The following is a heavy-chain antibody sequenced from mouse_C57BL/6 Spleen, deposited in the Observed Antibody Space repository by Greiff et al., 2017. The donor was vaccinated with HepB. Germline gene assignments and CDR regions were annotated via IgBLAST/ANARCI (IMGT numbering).Heavy chain of an antibody. Sequence: QVQLQQPGAELVMPGASVKLSCKASGYTFTSYWMHWVKQRPGQGLEWIGEIDPSDSYTNYNQKSKGKSTLTVDKSSSTAYMQLSSLTSEDSAVYYCARTTTEGYFDVWGTRTTVTVSS. CDR1: GYTFTSYW. V-gene: IGHV1-69*01. CDR3: ARTTTEGYFDV. CDR2: IDPSDSYT. J-gene: IGHJ1*03. D-gene: IGHD1-1*01.